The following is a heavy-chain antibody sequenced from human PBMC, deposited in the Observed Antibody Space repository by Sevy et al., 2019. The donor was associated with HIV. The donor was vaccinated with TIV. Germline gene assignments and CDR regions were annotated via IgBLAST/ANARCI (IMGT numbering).Heavy chain of an antibody. Sequence: SETLSLTCTVSGGSISSYYWSWIRQPAGKGLEWIGRIYTSGSTKYNPSLKGRVTVSVDTSMSQLSLKVTSVTATDTAVYYCARDLGIPRFDPWGQGTLVTVSS. CDR2: IYTSGST. D-gene: IGHD2-21*01. V-gene: IGHV4-4*07. CDR3: ARDLGIPRFDP. J-gene: IGHJ5*02. CDR1: GGSISSYY.